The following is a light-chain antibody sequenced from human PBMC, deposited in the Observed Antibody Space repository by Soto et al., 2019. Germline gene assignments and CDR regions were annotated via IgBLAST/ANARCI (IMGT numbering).Light chain of an antibody. V-gene: IGKV1-9*01. CDR1: QAISDS. CDR2: GAS. CDR3: QQFKSSPYT. Sequence: IQLTQSPSSLSASVGDRVTITCRASQAISDSLVWYQQNPGQAPKLLIYGASTLQSGVPSRFSGSGSGTDFTLTISSLHPADFATYYCQQFKSSPYTFGQGTKLEI. J-gene: IGKJ2*01.